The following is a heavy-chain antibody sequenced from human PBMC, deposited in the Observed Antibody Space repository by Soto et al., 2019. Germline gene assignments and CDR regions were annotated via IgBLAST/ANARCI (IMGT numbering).Heavy chain of an antibody. CDR3: AKVTGGPRNYGMDV. J-gene: IGHJ6*02. CDR2: ISYDGSKK. V-gene: IGHV3-30*18. Sequence: QVQLVASGGGVVQPGRSLRLSCAASGFTFSSYGMHWVRQAPGKGLEWVAVISYDGSKKYYADSVKGRFTISRDNSKNTLYLQMNSLRAEDSAVDYCAKVTGGPRNYGMDVWGQGTTVIVSS. CDR1: GFTFSSYG. D-gene: IGHD2-8*02.